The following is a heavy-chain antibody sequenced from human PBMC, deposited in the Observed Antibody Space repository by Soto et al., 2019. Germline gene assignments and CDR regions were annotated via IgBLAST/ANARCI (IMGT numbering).Heavy chain of an antibody. J-gene: IGHJ5*02. CDR1: GDSISSGGYY. Sequence: QVQLQESGPGLVRPSQTLSLTCTVSGDSISSGGYYWSWIRQCPGKGLEYIGYIYHSGSDYNPSLKSRVTISIDNSKKQFSLKLRSVTAADTAVYYCARPPGGYGWFDPWGQGTLVTVSS. CDR3: ARPPGGYGWFDP. D-gene: IGHD5-12*01. CDR2: IYHSGS. V-gene: IGHV4-31*03.